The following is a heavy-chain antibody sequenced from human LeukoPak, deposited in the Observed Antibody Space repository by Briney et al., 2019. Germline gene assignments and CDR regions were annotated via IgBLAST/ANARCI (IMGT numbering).Heavy chain of an antibody. J-gene: IGHJ5*02. CDR2: IYPGDSDT. D-gene: IGHD2-15*01. V-gene: IGHV5-51*01. CDR3: ARVPSKYCSGGSCYSANWFDP. Sequence: GESLKISCKGSGYSFTSYWTGWVRQMPGKGLEWMGIIYPGDSDTRYSPSFQGQVTISADKSISTAYLQWSSLKASDTAMYYCARVPSKYCSGGSCYSANWFDPWGQGTLVTVSS. CDR1: GYSFTSYW.